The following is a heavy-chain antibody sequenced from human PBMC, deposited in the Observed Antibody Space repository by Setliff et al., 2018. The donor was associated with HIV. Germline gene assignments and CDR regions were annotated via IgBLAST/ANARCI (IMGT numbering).Heavy chain of an antibody. J-gene: IGHJ4*02. CDR2: IYYTWST. CDR1: GGSVGSGSYY. V-gene: IGHV4-61*01. D-gene: IGHD4-17*01. Sequence: SETLSLTCTVSGGSVGSGSYYWSWIRQPPGKGLEYIGYIYYTWSTTYDPSLKSRVSMSIDTSKNQFSLRLTSVTAADTAVYYCARDPPGHGDSNDYWGQGTLVTVSS. CDR3: ARDPPGHGDSNDY.